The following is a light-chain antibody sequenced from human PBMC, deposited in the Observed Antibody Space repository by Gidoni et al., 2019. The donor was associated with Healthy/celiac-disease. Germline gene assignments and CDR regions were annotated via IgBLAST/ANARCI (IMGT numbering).Light chain of an antibody. CDR1: NIGSKN. Sequence: SYELTQPISASVAVGQTARITCGGNNIGSKNVHWYQQKPGQAPVLVIYRDSNRPSGIPERFSGSNSGNTATLTISRAQAGDEADYYCQVWDSSTANYVFGTGTKVTVL. J-gene: IGLJ1*01. CDR2: RDS. CDR3: QVWDSSTANYV. V-gene: IGLV3-9*01.